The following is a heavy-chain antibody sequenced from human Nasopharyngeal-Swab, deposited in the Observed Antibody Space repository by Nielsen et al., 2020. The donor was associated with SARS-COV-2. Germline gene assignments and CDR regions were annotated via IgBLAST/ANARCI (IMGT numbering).Heavy chain of an antibody. CDR1: GYTFTGYY. CDR3: ARGDSYGASWYFDL. V-gene: IGHV1-2*06. D-gene: IGHD5-18*01. J-gene: IGHJ2*01. CDR2: INPNSGGT. Sequence: ASVQVSCKASGYTFTGYYMHWVRQAPGQGPEWMGRINPNSGGTNYAQKFQGRVTMTRDTSISTAYMELSRLRSDDTAVYYCARGDSYGASWYFDLWGRGTLVTVSS.